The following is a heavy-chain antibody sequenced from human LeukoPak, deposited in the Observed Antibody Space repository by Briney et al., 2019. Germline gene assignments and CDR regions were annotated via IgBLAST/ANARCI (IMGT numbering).Heavy chain of an antibody. CDR2: IKQDGSEK. V-gene: IGHV3-7*01. CDR3: ARDRGRDFTIFGVEYYYYYMDV. D-gene: IGHD3-3*01. CDR1: GFTFSSYW. Sequence: GGSLRLSCAASGFTFSSYWMSWVRQAPGKGLEWVANIKQDGSEKYYVDSVKGRFTISRDNAKNSLYLQMNSLRAEDTAVYYCARDRGRDFTIFGVEYYYYYMDVWGEGTTVTVSS. J-gene: IGHJ6*03.